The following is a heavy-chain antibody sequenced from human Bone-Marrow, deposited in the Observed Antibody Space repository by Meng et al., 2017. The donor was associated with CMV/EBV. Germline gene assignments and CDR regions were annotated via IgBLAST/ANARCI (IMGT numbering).Heavy chain of an antibody. CDR3: ARASDCRTTSCDSPYYYGLDV. V-gene: IGHV1-18*01. J-gene: IGHJ6*02. CDR2: ISAYNGNT. Sequence: ASVKVSCKASGYTFTSYDFTWVRQAPGHGLEWLGWISAYNGNTNYAQKLQGRVTMTTDTSTSTAYMELRSLRSDDTAVYYCARASDCRTTSCDSPYYYGLDVWGEGTTVTVS. D-gene: IGHD2-2*02. CDR1: GYTFTSYD.